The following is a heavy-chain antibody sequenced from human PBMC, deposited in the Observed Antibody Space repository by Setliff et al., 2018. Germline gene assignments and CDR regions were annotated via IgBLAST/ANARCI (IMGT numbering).Heavy chain of an antibody. D-gene: IGHD2-15*01. CDR3: ARPPNIVVVVAANDAFDI. V-gene: IGHV3-30*12. CDR1: GFTFSSYG. CDR2: ISYDGSNK. J-gene: IGHJ3*02. Sequence: GGSLRLSCAASGFTFSSYGMHWVRQAPGKGLEWVAVISYDGSNKYYADSVKGRFTISRDNSKNTLYLQMNSLRAEDTAVYYCARPPNIVVVVAANDAFDIWGQGTMVTVSS.